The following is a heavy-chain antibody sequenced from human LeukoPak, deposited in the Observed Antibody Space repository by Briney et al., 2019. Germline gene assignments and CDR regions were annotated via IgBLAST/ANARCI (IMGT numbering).Heavy chain of an antibody. CDR3: ARDVLTDY. Sequence: GGSLRLSCAASGFTFSSYAMHWVRQAPGKGLEWVAVISYDGSNKYYADSVKGRFTISRDNSKNTLYRQMNSLRAEDTAVYYCARDVLTDYWGQGTLVTVSS. CDR2: ISYDGSNK. J-gene: IGHJ4*02. D-gene: IGHD3-10*01. CDR1: GFTFSSYA. V-gene: IGHV3-30*04.